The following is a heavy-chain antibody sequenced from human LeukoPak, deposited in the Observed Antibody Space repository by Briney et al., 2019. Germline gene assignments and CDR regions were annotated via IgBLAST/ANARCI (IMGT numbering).Heavy chain of an antibody. V-gene: IGHV5-51*01. CDR1: GYNFINDW. Sequence: GESLKISCKGSGYNFINDWIGWVRQMPGKGLEWMGIIYPGDSDTRYSPSFQGRVTISADKSISTAYLQWSSLKASDTAMYYCARLATVTAPFDYWGQGTLVTVSS. D-gene: IGHD4-17*01. CDR3: ARLATVTAPFDY. CDR2: IYPGDSDT. J-gene: IGHJ4*02.